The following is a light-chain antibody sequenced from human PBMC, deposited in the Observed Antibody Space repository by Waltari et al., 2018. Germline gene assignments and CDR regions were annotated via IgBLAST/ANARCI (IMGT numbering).Light chain of an antibody. V-gene: IGLV3-21*03. Sequence: SYVLTQPPSVSVAPGKTARITCGGNKIGSKSVHWYQQKPGQAPVLVVYDDSDRASGIPEGFSGANSGNTATLTISRVEAGDEAGYYCQVWDSSSDVFGTGTKVTVL. CDR2: DDS. CDR3: QVWDSSSDV. CDR1: KIGSKS. J-gene: IGLJ1*01.